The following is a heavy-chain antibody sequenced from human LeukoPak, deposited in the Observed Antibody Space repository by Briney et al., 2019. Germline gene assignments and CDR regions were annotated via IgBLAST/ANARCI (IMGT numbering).Heavy chain of an antibody. V-gene: IGHV4-34*01. CDR1: GGSFSGYY. D-gene: IGHD6-19*01. CDR3: ARDVMAGTSSVDY. CDR2: INHSGST. Sequence: SETLSLTCAVYGGSFSGYYWSWIRQPPGKGLEWIGEINHSGSTNYNPSLKSRVTISVDTSKNQFSLKLSSVTAADTAVYYCARDVMAGTSSVDYWGQGTLVTVSS. J-gene: IGHJ4*02.